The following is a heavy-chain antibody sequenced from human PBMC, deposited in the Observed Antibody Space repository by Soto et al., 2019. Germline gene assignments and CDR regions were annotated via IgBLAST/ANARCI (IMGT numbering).Heavy chain of an antibody. Sequence: QVQLVQSGAEVKKPGSSVKVSCKASGGTFGSYAISWVRQAPGQGLEWMGGIIPIPGTANYAQKVQGRVTIAADESTSTDYMELRSLRSEDTAVYYCARSQGSSTSLEIYYYYYYGMDVWGQGTTVTVSS. CDR2: IIPIPGTA. CDR1: GGTFGSYA. D-gene: IGHD2-2*01. J-gene: IGHJ6*02. V-gene: IGHV1-69*01. CDR3: ARSQGSSTSLEIYYYYYYGMDV.